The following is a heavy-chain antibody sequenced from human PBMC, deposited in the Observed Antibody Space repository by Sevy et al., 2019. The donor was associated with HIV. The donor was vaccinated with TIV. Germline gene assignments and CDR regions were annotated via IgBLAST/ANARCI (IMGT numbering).Heavy chain of an antibody. CDR1: GFPFTTYA. Sequence: GGSLRLSCAASGFPFTTYAVHWVRQAPGKGLEWLAVISFNGGNKFYADSVRGRFTTSRDNSENTMYLQMNSLRVEDTAMYYCARDVSGGERLGQLSAYFDYWGQGTVVTVSS. CDR3: ARDVSGGERLGQLSAYFDY. J-gene: IGHJ4*02. V-gene: IGHV3-30-3*01. CDR2: ISFNGGNK. D-gene: IGHD3-16*02.